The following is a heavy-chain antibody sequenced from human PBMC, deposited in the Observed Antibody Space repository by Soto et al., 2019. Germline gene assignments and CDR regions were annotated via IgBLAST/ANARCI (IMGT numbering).Heavy chain of an antibody. CDR2: IDPSDSQT. Sequence: PGESLKISCNGSGYSFACYWITWVRQKPGKGLEWMGRIDPSDSQTYYSPSFRGHVTISVTKSITTVFLQWSSLRASDTAMYYRARQIYDSDTGPNFQYYFDSWGQGTPVTVSS. CDR3: ARQIYDSDTGPNFQYYFDS. CDR1: GYSFACYW. J-gene: IGHJ4*02. V-gene: IGHV5-10-1*01. D-gene: IGHD3-22*01.